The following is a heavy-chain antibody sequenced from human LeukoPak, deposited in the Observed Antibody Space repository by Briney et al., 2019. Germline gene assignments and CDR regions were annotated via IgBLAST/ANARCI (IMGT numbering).Heavy chain of an antibody. CDR1: GDSISSYY. V-gene: IGHV4-4*07. CDR3: ARGRTPTTGDY. D-gene: IGHD1-26*01. J-gene: IGHJ4*02. Sequence: SETLSLTYTVSGDSISSYYWSWIRQPAGKGLEWLGRIYASGSTNYNPSLKSRVTMSVDTSKNQFSLKLSSVTAADTAVYYCARGRTPTTGDYWGQGTLVTVSS. CDR2: IYASGST.